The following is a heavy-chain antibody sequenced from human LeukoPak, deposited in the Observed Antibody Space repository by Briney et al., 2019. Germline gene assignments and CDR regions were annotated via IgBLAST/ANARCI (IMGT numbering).Heavy chain of an antibody. D-gene: IGHD6-19*01. Sequence: SETLSLTCAVYGGSFSGYYWSWIRQPPGKGLEWIGETNHSGSTNYNPPLKSRVTISVDTSKNQFSLKLSSVTAADTAVYYCARVAGRPFDYWGQGTLVTVSS. CDR3: ARVAGRPFDY. CDR2: TNHSGST. J-gene: IGHJ4*02. V-gene: IGHV4-34*01. CDR1: GGSFSGYY.